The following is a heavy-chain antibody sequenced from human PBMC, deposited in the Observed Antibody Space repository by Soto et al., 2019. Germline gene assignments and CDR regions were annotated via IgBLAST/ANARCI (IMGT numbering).Heavy chain of an antibody. CDR1: GGTFSNFA. CDR3: ARQTQEMTTNIHTIYFDY. V-gene: IGHV1-69*01. CDR2: IIPIFGTA. D-gene: IGHD4-17*01. Sequence: QVQLVQSGAEVKKPGSSVKVSCKASGGTFSNFAINWVRQAPGQGLEWMGGIIPIFGTANYAQKFQGRVTIVADESSSTAYMELSSLRSEDTAVYYCARQTQEMTTNIHTIYFDYWGQGTLVTVSS. J-gene: IGHJ4*02.